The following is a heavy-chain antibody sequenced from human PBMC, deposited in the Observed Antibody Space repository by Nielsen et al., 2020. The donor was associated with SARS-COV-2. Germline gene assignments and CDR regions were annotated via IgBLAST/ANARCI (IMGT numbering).Heavy chain of an antibody. Sequence: GESLKISCAASGFTVSSNYMSWVRQAPGKGLEWVSVIYSGGSTYYADSVKGRFTISRDNSKNTLYLQMNSLRAEDTAVYYCARDYDPKNYYYMDVWGKGTTVTVSS. J-gene: IGHJ6*03. CDR3: ARDYDPKNYYYMDV. V-gene: IGHV3-53*01. D-gene: IGHD3-16*01. CDR2: IYSGGST. CDR1: GFTVSSNY.